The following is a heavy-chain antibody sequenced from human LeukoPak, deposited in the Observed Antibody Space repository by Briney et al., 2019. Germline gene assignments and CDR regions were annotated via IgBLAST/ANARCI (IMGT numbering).Heavy chain of an antibody. CDR1: GASVSSYY. Sequence: SETLSLTCSVSGASVSSYYYNWIRQSPGKPLEWIGYIYHSGGANYNPSLSSRVTISVDTSKNHFSLRLNSVTAADTAVYYCARGYDLDAFDIWGQGTMVTVSS. D-gene: IGHD2-2*01. CDR3: ARGYDLDAFDI. J-gene: IGHJ3*02. V-gene: IGHV4-59*02. CDR2: IYHSGGA.